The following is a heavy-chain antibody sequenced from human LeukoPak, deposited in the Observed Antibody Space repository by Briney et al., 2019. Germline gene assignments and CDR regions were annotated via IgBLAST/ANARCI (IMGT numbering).Heavy chain of an antibody. V-gene: IGHV4-34*01. CDR2: INHSGST. D-gene: IGHD3-22*01. J-gene: IGHJ4*02. CDR1: GGSFSGYY. CDR3: ARGPHTGVNYYDSSGYYY. Sequence: SSETLSLTCAVYGGSFSGYYWSWIRQPPGKGLEWIGEINHSGSTNYNPSLKGRVTISVDTSKNQFSLKLSSVTAADTAVYYCARGPHTGVNYYDSSGYYYWGQGTLVTVSS.